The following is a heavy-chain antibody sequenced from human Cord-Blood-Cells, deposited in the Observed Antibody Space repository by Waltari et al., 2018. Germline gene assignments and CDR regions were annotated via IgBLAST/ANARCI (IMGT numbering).Heavy chain of an antibody. CDR1: GYTFTSYA. V-gene: IGHV1-3*01. Sequence: QVQLVQSGAEVKKPGASVKVSCKASGYTFTSYAMNWVRQAPGQRLEWMGWINAGNGNTKYSQKFQGRVTITRDTSASTAYMELSSLRSEDTAVYYCARRIAAAGDAFDIWGQGTMVTVSS. D-gene: IGHD6-13*01. CDR3: ARRIAAAGDAFDI. CDR2: INAGNGNT. J-gene: IGHJ3*02.